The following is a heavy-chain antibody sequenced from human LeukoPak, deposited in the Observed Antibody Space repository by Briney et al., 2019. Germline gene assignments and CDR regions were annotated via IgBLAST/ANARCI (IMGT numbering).Heavy chain of an antibody. CDR2: IIPNSGGT. J-gene: IGHJ4*02. CDR3: ARGTVASSSWCVVDY. D-gene: IGHD6-13*01. Sequence: ASVKVSCKASGYTFTGYYMHWVRQAPGQGLEWMGWIIPNSGGTNYAQKFQGRVTMTRDTSISTAYMELRRLSSDDTAVYYCARGTVASSSWCVVDYWGQGTLVGVSS. V-gene: IGHV1-2*02. CDR1: GYTFTGYY.